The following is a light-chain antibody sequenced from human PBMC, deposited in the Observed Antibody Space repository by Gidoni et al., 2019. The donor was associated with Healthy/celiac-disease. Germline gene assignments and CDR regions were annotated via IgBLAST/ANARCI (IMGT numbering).Light chain of an antibody. J-gene: IGKJ1*01. CDR3: QKYNNWPPT. V-gene: IGKV3-15*01. Sequence: EIVMTQSPATLSVSPGERATLSCRASQSVSSNLAWYHQKPGQAPRLLIDGASTRATGIPARFSGSGSGTEFTLTISSLQSEDFAVYYCQKYNNWPPTFGQGTKVEIK. CDR1: QSVSSN. CDR2: GAS.